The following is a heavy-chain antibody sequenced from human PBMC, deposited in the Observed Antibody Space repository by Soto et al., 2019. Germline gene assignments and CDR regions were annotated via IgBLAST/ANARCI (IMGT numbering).Heavy chain of an antibody. J-gene: IGHJ5*02. CDR2: ITYSGMT. CDR1: GDSIKSGSVY. Sequence: SETLSLTCSVNGDSIKSGSVYWSWIRQSPGNGLEYIGYITYSGMTFQNPSLKSRVTMSVDTPKNHFSLEVRSVTAADTGVYSCARERQVGPSSGRFDPWGQGTLVTVSS. CDR3: ARERQVGPSSGRFDP. V-gene: IGHV4-30-4*01.